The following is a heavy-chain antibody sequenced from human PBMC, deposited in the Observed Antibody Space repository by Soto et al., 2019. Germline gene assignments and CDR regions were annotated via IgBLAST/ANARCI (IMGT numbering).Heavy chain of an antibody. CDR2: IYKRRST. D-gene: IGHD2-2*01. CDR3: ARVPIGYCSSTSCNDALDI. J-gene: IGHJ3*02. CDR1: SGSISGGGYS. V-gene: IGHV4-30-2*01. Sequence: TLSLACAVASGSISGGGYSWRWNRQPPGKGLEGLGDIYKRRSTTYNPSLNLRATIQGDRSNNQFSLKLSSVTAADTAVYYCARVPIGYCSSTSCNDALDIWGQGTMVT.